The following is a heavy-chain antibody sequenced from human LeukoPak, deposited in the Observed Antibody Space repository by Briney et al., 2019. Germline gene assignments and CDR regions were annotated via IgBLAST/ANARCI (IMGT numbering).Heavy chain of an antibody. CDR1: GYTFTGYY. CDR2: INPNSGGT. CDR3: ARDHRRSGYSSRSPYDAFDI. J-gene: IGHJ3*02. Sequence: ASVKVSCKASGYTFTGYYMHWVRQAPGQGLEWMGWINPNSGGTNYAQKFQGRVTMTRDTSISTAYMELSRLRSDDTAVYYCARDHRRSGYSSRSPYDAFDIWGQGTMVTVSS. V-gene: IGHV1-2*02. D-gene: IGHD5-18*01.